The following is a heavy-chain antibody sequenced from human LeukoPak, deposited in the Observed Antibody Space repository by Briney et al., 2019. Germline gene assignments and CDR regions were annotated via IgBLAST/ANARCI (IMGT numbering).Heavy chain of an antibody. J-gene: IGHJ4*02. CDR1: GYTFTSYG. CDR3: ARLDCSGGSCYVDY. Sequence: ASVKVSCTASGYTFTSYGISWVRQAPGQGLEWLGWISAYNGNTNYAQKLQGRVTMTTDTSTSTAYMELRSLRSDDTAVYYCARLDCSGGSCYVDYWGQGNLVTVSS. CDR2: ISAYNGNT. V-gene: IGHV1-18*01. D-gene: IGHD2-15*01.